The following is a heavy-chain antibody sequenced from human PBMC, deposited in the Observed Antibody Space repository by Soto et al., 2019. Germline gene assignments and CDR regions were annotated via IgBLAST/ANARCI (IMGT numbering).Heavy chain of an antibody. CDR1: GGTFSSYA. CDR2: IIPIFGTA. Sequence: QVQLVQSGAEVKKPGSSVKVSCKASGGTFSSYAISWVRQAPGQGLEWMGGIIPIFGTANYAQKFQGRVTITADESTSTAYMELSSLRSEDTAVYYCAREGRDYYDSPDPGYMHFQHWGQGTLVTVSS. V-gene: IGHV1-69*12. D-gene: IGHD3-22*01. CDR3: AREGRDYYDSPDPGYMHFQH. J-gene: IGHJ1*01.